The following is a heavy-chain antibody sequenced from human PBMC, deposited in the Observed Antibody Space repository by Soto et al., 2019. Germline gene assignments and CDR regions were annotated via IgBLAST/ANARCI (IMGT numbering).Heavy chain of an antibody. CDR1: GYTFTGYY. CDR3: GKGRSGDVGVFY. J-gene: IGHJ4*02. D-gene: IGHD1-26*01. V-gene: IGHV1-2*02. CDR2: NSPNSGGT. Sequence: QVQLVQSGAEVKKSGASVKVSCKASGYTFTGYYIHWVRQAPGQGPEWMGENSPNSGGTKYAQRFQGRVTMTRDTSITTVYMELSNLSPDDTAVYYCGKGRSGDVGVFYWGQGTLVTVYS.